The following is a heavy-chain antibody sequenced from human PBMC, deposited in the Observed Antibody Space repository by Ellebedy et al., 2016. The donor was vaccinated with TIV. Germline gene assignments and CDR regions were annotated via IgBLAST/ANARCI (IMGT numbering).Heavy chain of an antibody. V-gene: IGHV3-7*01. CDR1: GFTFSTFW. D-gene: IGHD3-10*01. CDR3: ARDGGSGSYWEGFDY. J-gene: IGHJ4*02. CDR2: TIKDGSEK. Sequence: GESLKISCAASGFTFSTFWISWLRQAPGKGLEWVATTIKDGSEKYYVDSVKGRFTISRDNARNSLYLQMSSLRVEDTAVYYCARDGGSGSYWEGFDYWGQGTLVTVSS.